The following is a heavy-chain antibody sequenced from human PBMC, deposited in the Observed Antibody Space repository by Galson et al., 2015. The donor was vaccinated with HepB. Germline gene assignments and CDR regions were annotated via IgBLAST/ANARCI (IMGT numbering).Heavy chain of an antibody. CDR1: GFIFNDYW. CDR3: ARAYFDH. CDR2: IKEDGTKT. Sequence: SLRLSCAASGFIFNDYWMQWVHQVPGRGLEWVANIKEDGTKTHYVDSVKGRFTISRDNAKNSLYLQMNNLRAEDTAVYYCARAYFDHWGQGSLVTVSS. J-gene: IGHJ4*02. V-gene: IGHV3-7*03.